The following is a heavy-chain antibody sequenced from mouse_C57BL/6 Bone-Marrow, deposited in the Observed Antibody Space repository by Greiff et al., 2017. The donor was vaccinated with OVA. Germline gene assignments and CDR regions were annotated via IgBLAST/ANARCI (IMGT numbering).Heavy chain of an antibody. J-gene: IGHJ1*03. V-gene: IGHV1-26*01. D-gene: IGHD5-2*01. Sequence: VQLQQSGPELVKPGASVKISCKASGYTFTDYYMNWVKQSHGKSLEWIGDTNPNNGGTSYNQKFKGKATLTVDKSSSTAYMELRSLTSEDSAVYYCARGGRGIWYFDVWGTGTTVTVSS. CDR2: TNPNNGGT. CDR3: ARGGRGIWYFDV. CDR1: GYTFTDYY.